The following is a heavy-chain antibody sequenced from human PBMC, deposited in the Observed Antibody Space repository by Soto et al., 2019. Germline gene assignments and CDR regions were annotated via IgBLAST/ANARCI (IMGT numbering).Heavy chain of an antibody. CDR3: ARGLSIPAAKSNVYYYDSSGYFDY. V-gene: IGHV4-34*01. J-gene: IGHJ4*02. Sequence: SETLSLTCAVYGGSFSGYYWSWIRQPPGKGLEWIGEINHSGSTNYNPSLKSRVTISVDTSKNQFSLKLSSVTAADTAVYYCARGLSIPAAKSNVYYYDSSGYFDYWGQGTLVTVSS. CDR1: GGSFSGYY. D-gene: IGHD3-22*01. CDR2: INHSGST.